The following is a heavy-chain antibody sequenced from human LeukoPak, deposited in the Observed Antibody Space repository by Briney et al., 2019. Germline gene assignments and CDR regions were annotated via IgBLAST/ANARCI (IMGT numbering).Heavy chain of an antibody. CDR2: ISAYNGNT. CDR1: GYTFTSYG. J-gene: IGHJ5*02. V-gene: IGHV1-18*01. Sequence: ASVKVSCKASGYTFTSYGISWVRQAPGQGLEWMGWISAYNGNTNYAQKLQGRVTMTTDTSTSTACMELRSLRSDDTAVYYCARPFNSGSYDHWGQGTLVTVSS. CDR3: ARPFNSGSYDH. D-gene: IGHD1-26*01.